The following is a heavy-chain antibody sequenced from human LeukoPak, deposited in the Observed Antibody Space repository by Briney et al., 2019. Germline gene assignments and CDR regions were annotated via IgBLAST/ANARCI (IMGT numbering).Heavy chain of an antibody. Sequence: GGSLRLSCSASGFTFRTYAMHWVRQAPGKGLEYVSVISRNGDTTYNADSVKGRFTISRDNSKNTLYLQMSSLRTEDTAVYYCVKDGDDYRGLDYWGQGTLVTVSS. D-gene: IGHD5-12*01. V-gene: IGHV3-64D*09. J-gene: IGHJ4*02. CDR3: VKDGDDYRGLDY. CDR2: ISRNGDTT. CDR1: GFTFRTYA.